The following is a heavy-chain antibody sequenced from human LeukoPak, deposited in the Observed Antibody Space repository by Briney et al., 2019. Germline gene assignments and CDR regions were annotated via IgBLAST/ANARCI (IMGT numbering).Heavy chain of an antibody. D-gene: IGHD3-10*01. CDR3: ARDRYYGSGNHYAYFFDY. J-gene: IGHJ4*02. CDR2: ISSSGSTI. V-gene: IGHV3-11*04. CDR1: GFTFSDYY. Sequence: GGSLRLSCAASGFTFSDYYMSWIRQAPGKGLEWVSYISSSGSTIYYADSVKGRFTISRDNAKNSLYLQMSSLRAEDTAVYYCARDRYYGSGNHYAYFFDYWGQGTLVTVSS.